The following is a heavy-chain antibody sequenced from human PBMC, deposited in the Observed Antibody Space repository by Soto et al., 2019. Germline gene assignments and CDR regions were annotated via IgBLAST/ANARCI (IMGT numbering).Heavy chain of an antibody. J-gene: IGHJ4*02. CDR2: IWYDGSNK. D-gene: IGHD2-2*01. CDR1: GFTFSSYG. V-gene: IGHV3-33*01. CDR3: ARSYCSSTSCYSTDY. Sequence: QVQLVESGGGVVQPGRSLRLSCAASGFTFSSYGMHWVRQAPGKGLEWVAVIWYDGSNKYYADSVKGRFTISRDNSKNPLYLQMNSLRAEDTAVYYCARSYCSSTSCYSTDYWGQGTLVTVSS.